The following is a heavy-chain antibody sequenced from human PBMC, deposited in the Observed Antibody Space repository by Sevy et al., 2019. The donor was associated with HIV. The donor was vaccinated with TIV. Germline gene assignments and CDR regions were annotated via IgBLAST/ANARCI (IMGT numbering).Heavy chain of an antibody. CDR1: GFTFSSYR. CDR3: ARAFNCGNSDDY. J-gene: IGHJ4*02. CDR2: ISSSSSYI. Sequence: GGSLRLSCAASGFTFSSYRMNWXXQAPGKGLEWHSSISSSSSYIYYADSVKGRFTISRDNAKNSLYLQMNSLRAEDTAVYYCARAFNCGNSDDYWGQGTLVTVSS. V-gene: IGHV3-21*01. D-gene: IGHD2-21*02.